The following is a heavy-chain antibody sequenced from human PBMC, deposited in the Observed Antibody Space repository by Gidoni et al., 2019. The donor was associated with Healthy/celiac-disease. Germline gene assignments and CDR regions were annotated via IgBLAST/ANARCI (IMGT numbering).Heavy chain of an antibody. CDR1: GGSISSYY. V-gene: IGHV4-59*01. CDR3: ASLTVLPYGMDV. Sequence: QVQLQESGPGLVQPSETLSLPCPVSGGSISSYYWRWIRQPPGKGLEWIGYIYYSGSTNYNPSLKSRVTISVDTSKNQFSLKLSSVTAAETAVYYCASLTVLPYGMDVWGQGTTVTVSS. CDR2: IYYSGST. J-gene: IGHJ6*02. D-gene: IGHD4-4*01.